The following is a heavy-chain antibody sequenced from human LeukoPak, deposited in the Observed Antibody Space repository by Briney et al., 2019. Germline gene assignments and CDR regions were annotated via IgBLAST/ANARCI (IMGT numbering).Heavy chain of an antibody. V-gene: IGHV4-34*01. D-gene: IGHD4-11*01. J-gene: IGHJ6*02. CDR1: GGSFSGYY. CDR2: INHSGST. CDR3: ARLYSNYISYYYYYGMDV. Sequence: SGTLSLTCAVYGGSFSGYYWSWIRQPPGKGLEWIGEINHSGSTNYNPSLKSRVTISVDTSKNQFSLKLSSVTAADTAVYYCARLYSNYISYYYYYGMDVWGQGTTVTVSS.